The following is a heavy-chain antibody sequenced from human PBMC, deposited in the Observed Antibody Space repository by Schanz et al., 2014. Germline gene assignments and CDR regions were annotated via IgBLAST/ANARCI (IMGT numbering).Heavy chain of an antibody. Sequence: QVQLQQWGAGLLKPSETLSLTCAVAGGSFSGYYWSWIRQSPDKGLEWIGEINHSANTTYNPSLKSRVTISLDSSNKQSSLMLNSVTAADTAVYYCARRHHFRSGPYYYYYMDVWGKGTTVTVSS. D-gene: IGHD3-3*02. CDR1: GGSFSGYY. V-gene: IGHV4-34*01. J-gene: IGHJ6*03. CDR2: INHSANT. CDR3: ARRHHFRSGPYYYYYMDV.